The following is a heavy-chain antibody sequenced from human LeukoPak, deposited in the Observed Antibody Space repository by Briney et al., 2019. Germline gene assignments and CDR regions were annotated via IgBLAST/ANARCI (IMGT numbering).Heavy chain of an antibody. J-gene: IGHJ4*02. CDR1: GFTFSDYW. D-gene: IGHD5-12*01. CDR3: ASGYARSARHQSDF. V-gene: IGHV3-74*01. CDR2: INSDGSNT. Sequence: GSLRLSCVVSGFTFSDYWMHWVRQAPGKGLVWVSRINSDGSNTNYAGSVKGRFSISRDNAKNTLYLQMSSLRVEDTAVYYCASGYARSARHQSDFWGQGTVVTVSS.